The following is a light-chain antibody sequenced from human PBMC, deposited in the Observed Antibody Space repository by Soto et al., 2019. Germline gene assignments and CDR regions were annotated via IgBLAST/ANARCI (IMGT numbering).Light chain of an antibody. Sequence: QSALTQPAPMSGSPGQSITVSCTGTKNDLGGYNYVSWYQHNPGKAPKLMIYEVSNRPSGVSNRFSGSKSGNTASLAISGLQAEDEADYYCSSYTSSGTLVFGTGTKVTVL. CDR1: KNDLGGYNY. V-gene: IGLV2-14*01. CDR2: EVS. CDR3: SSYTSSGTLV. J-gene: IGLJ1*01.